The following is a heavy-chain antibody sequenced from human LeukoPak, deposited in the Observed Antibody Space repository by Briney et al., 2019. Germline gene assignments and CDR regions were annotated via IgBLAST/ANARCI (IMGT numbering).Heavy chain of an antibody. CDR2: IYTSGST. CDR3: ARSLGAFDY. CDR1: GGSISSGSYY. Sequence: SETLSLTCTVSGGSISSGSYYWSWIRQPAGKGLEWIGRIYTSGSTYYNPSLKSRVTISVDTSKNQFSLKLSSVTAADTAVYYCARSLGAFDYWGQGTLVTVSS. V-gene: IGHV4-61*02. D-gene: IGHD3-16*01. J-gene: IGHJ4*02.